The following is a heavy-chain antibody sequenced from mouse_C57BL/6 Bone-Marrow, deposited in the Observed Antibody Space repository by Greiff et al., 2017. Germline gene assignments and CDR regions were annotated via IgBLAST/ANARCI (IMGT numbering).Heavy chain of an antibody. Sequence: QVHVKQPGAELVKPGASVQLSCKASGYPFTSYWMHWVKQRPGRGLEWIGRIDPNSGGTKYNEKFKSKATLTVAKPSSTAYMPLSSLTSEDSAVYDWEQGNYFYWYFAVWGTGATVTVSS. J-gene: IGHJ1*03. V-gene: IGHV1-72*01. CDR1: GYPFTSYW. CDR2: IDPNSGGT. CDR3: EQGNYFYWYFAV. D-gene: IGHD2-1*01.